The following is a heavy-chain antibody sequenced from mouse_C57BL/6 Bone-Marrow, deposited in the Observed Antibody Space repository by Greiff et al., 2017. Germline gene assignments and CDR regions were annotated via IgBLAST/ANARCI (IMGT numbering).Heavy chain of an antibody. Sequence: VQLQQPGAELVKPGASVKLSCKASGYTFTSYWMHWVKQRPGQGLEWIGMIHPNSGSTNYNEKFKSKATLTVDKSSSTAYMQLSSLTSEDSAVYYCARRNDYVPYYAMDYWGQGTSVTVSS. D-gene: IGHD2-4*01. V-gene: IGHV1-64*01. CDR2: IHPNSGST. CDR3: ARRNDYVPYYAMDY. CDR1: GYTFTSYW. J-gene: IGHJ4*01.